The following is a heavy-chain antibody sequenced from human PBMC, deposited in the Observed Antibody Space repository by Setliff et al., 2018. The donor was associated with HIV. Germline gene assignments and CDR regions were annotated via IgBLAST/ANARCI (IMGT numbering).Heavy chain of an antibody. Sequence: GGSLRLSCVASGLTFTNYWMHWVRQVPGKGLVWVSRINVDGSTTKYADPVKGRFTISRDNAKNTVFLQMNSLRAEDTAVYYCAKGALCGRNRDVCFYPWGQGTLVTVSS. D-gene: IGHD1-26*01. CDR3: AKGALCGRNRDVCFYP. V-gene: IGHV3-74*01. CDR2: INVDGSTT. J-gene: IGHJ5*02. CDR1: GLTFTNYW.